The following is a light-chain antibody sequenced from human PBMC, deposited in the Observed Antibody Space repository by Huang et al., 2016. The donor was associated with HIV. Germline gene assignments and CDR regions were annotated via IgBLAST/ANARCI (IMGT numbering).Light chain of an antibody. V-gene: IGKV1-9*01. J-gene: IGKJ3*01. CDR3: QQLKTYPIT. CDR2: AAS. CDR1: QGIGRY. Sequence: IQLTQSPSSLSASVGDRVTITCRASQGIGRYLVWYQQKPGKAPKLLIYAASTLQRGVPSRFSGSGSGTDFTLTLGSLQPEYFATYYCQQLKTYPITFGPGTQVDIK.